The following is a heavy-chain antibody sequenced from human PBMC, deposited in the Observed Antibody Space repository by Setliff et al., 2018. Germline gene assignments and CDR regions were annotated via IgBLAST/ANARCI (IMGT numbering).Heavy chain of an antibody. Sequence: KPSETLSLTCSVSGDSIFDNYWSWIRQSPGRGLEWIAYISYTGSTNYHPSLKSRVTISLDTSKNHFSLNLRSVTAADTAVYYCARLSPYNTGPPFDYWGQGTLVTVS. V-gene: IGHV4-59*08. J-gene: IGHJ4*02. CDR3: ARLSPYNTGPPFDY. D-gene: IGHD2-8*02. CDR2: ISYTGST. CDR1: GDSIFDNY.